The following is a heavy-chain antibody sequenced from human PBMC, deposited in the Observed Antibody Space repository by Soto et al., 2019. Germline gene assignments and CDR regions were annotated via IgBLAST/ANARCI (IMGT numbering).Heavy chain of an antibody. J-gene: IGHJ4*02. V-gene: IGHV3-53*01. CDR2: IYSGGST. Sequence: GGSLRLSCAASGFTVSSNYMSWVRQAPGKGLEWVSVIYSGGSTYYADSVKGRFTISRDNSKNTLYLQMNSLRIEDSAVYYCSTQPFPDYWGQGTLVTVSS. CDR3: STQPFPDY. CDR1: GFTVSSNY.